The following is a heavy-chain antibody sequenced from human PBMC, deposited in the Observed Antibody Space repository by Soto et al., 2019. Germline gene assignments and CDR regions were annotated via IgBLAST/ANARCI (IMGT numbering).Heavy chain of an antibody. D-gene: IGHD6-6*01. CDR1: GYSFTSYW. J-gene: IGHJ6*02. CDR3: ARLDSGSVYYYYGMDV. Sequence: GASLKISCKGSGYSFTSYWISWVRQMPGKGLEWMGRIDPSDSYTNYSPSFQGHVTISADKSISTAYLQWSSLKASDTAMYYCARLDSGSVYYYYGMDVWGQGTTVTVSS. CDR2: IDPSDSYT. V-gene: IGHV5-10-1*01.